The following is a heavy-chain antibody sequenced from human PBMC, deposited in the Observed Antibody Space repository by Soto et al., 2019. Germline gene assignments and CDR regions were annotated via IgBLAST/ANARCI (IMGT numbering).Heavy chain of an antibody. Sequence: EVQLLESGGGMVEPRGSLKLSCAASGFSFGTYVMNWVRQAPGKGLEWVSGISGSGGRVYSADSVKGRFTISRDNSRNTLYLQMNSLRAEDTAIYYCAREGYCTSTTCDTEKFFDFYGMDVWGQGTTVTVSS. CDR3: AREGYCTSTTCDTEKFFDFYGMDV. CDR1: GFSFGTYV. V-gene: IGHV3-23*01. D-gene: IGHD2-2*01. J-gene: IGHJ6*02. CDR2: ISGSGGRV.